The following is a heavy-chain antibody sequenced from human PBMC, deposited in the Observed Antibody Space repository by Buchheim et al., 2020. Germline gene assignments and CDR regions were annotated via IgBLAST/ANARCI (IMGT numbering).Heavy chain of an antibody. J-gene: IGHJ4*02. CDR3: ARDLCSGGSCYSNDY. V-gene: IGHV3-48*01. CDR1: GFTLSNHN. CDR2: ISSSSGPI. Sequence: EVQLVESGGGLVQPGGSPRLSCGASGFTLSNHNINWVRQAPGKGLEWVSFISSSSGPIYYADSVRGRFTISRDRAKDTQSLQMNSLRAEDTAVYYCARDLCSGGSCYSNDYWGQGTL. D-gene: IGHD2-15*01.